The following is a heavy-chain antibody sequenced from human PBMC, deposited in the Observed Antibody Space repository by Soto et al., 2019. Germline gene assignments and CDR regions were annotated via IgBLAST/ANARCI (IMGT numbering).Heavy chain of an antibody. V-gene: IGHV3-23*01. J-gene: IGHJ5*02. CDR1: GWTVGSSA. D-gene: IGHD3-3*01. CDR2: LSGDGKAT. Sequence: EVRLLESGGGLVQPGGSLSLSCAASGWTVGSSAMPWVRKAPGKGLEWISSLSGDGKATYYADSAKGRFTISRHISKNTLFLQMDSLRVEDTAIYFCARITRSWGQGTRVTVSS. CDR3: ARITRS.